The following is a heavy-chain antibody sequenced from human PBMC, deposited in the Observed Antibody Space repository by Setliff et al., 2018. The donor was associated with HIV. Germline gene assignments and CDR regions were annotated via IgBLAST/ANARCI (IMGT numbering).Heavy chain of an antibody. Sequence: SETLSLTCTVSGDSVSGYYWTWIRQPPGKGLEWIGDIHYTGSTNFHASLKSRVTIPLDTSKTQFSLKVNSVSPAGTAIYYCARGNPDFDILTGYWSQFFDYWGQGTPVTVSS. CDR1: GDSVSGYY. CDR2: IHYTGST. CDR3: ARGNPDFDILTGYWSQFFDY. D-gene: IGHD3-9*01. J-gene: IGHJ4*02. V-gene: IGHV4-59*02.